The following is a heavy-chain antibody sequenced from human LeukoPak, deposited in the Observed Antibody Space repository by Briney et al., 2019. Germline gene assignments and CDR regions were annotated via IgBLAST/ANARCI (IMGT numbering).Heavy chain of an antibody. D-gene: IGHD2-2*01. CDR3: ARDIVVVPAAIGSADAFDI. J-gene: IGHJ3*02. CDR2: ISAYNGNT. CDR1: GYTFTSYG. V-gene: IGHV1-18*01. Sequence: ASVKVSCKASGYTFTSYGISWVRQAPGQGLEWMGWISAYNGNTNYAQKLQGRVTMTTDTSTSTAYMELRSLRSDDTAVYYCARDIVVVPAAIGSADAFDIWGQGTMVTVSS.